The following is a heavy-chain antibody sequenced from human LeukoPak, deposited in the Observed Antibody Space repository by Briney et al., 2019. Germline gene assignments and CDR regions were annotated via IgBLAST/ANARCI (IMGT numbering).Heavy chain of an antibody. CDR1: GFPFSRFW. Sequence: GGSLRLSCEASGFPFSRFWMHWVRQVPGKGLEWVSRINRDATSTTYADSVKGRFTISRDNAKNTLYLQMNSLRAEDTAVYYCAIIVGATHDAFDIWGQGTMVTVSS. V-gene: IGHV3-74*01. CDR2: INRDATST. CDR3: AIIVGATHDAFDI. J-gene: IGHJ3*02. D-gene: IGHD1-26*01.